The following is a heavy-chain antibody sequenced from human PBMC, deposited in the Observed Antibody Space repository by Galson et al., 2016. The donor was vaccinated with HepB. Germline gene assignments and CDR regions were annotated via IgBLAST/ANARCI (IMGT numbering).Heavy chain of an antibody. J-gene: IGHJ4*02. D-gene: IGHD6-13*01. V-gene: IGHV3-49*03. CDR3: ARGYTSTWYVAGFGY. CDR1: GFTFGDYP. Sequence: SLRLSCAASGFTFGDYPMTWFRQAPGKGLEWVGFIRGKTYYGTAEYAAPVEGRFTISRDDSKRIAYLQMDSPKPEDSAVYYCARGYTSTWYVAGFGYWGQGTLVTVSS. CDR2: IRGKTYYGTA.